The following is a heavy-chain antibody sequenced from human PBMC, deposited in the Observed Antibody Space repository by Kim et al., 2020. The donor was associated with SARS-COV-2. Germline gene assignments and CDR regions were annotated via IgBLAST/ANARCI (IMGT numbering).Heavy chain of an antibody. CDR3: ARDLAATTNWFDP. J-gene: IGHJ5*02. D-gene: IGHD5-12*01. Sequence: AQKLQGRVTMTTDTSTSTAYMELRSLRSDDTAVYYCARDLAATTNWFDPWGQGTLVTVSS. V-gene: IGHV1-18*01.